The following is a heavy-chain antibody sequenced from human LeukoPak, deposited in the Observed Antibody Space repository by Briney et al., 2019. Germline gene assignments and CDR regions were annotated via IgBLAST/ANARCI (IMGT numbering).Heavy chain of an antibody. CDR2: LSYIGST. V-gene: IGHV4-61*01. Sequence: SETLSLTCTVSGGSVSSENYYWSWIRLPPGKGLEWIGYLSYIGSTNYNPSLKSRVTISVDTSKNQFSLKLSSVTAADTAVYYCARLGRSTENWFDPWGQGTLVTVSS. D-gene: IGHD5/OR15-5a*01. CDR1: GGSVSSENYY. CDR3: ARLGRSTENWFDP. J-gene: IGHJ5*02.